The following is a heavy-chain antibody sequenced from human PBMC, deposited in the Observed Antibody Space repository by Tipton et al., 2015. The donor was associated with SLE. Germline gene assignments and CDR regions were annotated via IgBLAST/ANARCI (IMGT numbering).Heavy chain of an antibody. J-gene: IGHJ6*02. D-gene: IGHD3-3*01. CDR1: GFTFSSYT. Sequence: SLRLSCAASGFTFSSYTMHWVRQAPGKGLEFVSAISSSGGGTPYANSVKGRFTISRDNSKNTLYLQMGSLRAEDMAVYYCASRELRFLEFGYYSYGVDVWGHGTTVTVSS. CDR2: ISSSGGGT. V-gene: IGHV3-64*01. CDR3: ASRELRFLEFGYYSYGVDV.